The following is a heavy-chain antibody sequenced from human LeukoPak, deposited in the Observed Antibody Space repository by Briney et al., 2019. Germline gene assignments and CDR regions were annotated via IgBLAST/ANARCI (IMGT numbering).Heavy chain of an antibody. V-gene: IGHV3-23*01. CDR1: GFTFSSYA. CDR2: ISGSGGST. Sequence: GGSLRLSCAASGFTFSSYAMSWVRQAPGKGLEWVSAISGSGGSTYYADSVKGRFTISRDNSKNTLYLQMNSLRAEDTAVYYCANVRQLIGEYYFDYWGQGTLVTVSS. D-gene: IGHD3-10*01. CDR3: ANVRQLIGEYYFDY. J-gene: IGHJ4*02.